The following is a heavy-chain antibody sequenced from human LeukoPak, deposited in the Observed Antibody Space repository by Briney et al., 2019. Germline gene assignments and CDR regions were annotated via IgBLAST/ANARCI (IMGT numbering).Heavy chain of an antibody. CDR2: ISGSGGNS. V-gene: IGHV3-23*01. Sequence: PGGSLRLSCAVSGFTFSSFAMSWVRQVPGKGLEWVSAISGSGGNSYYADSVKGRFTISRDNSKNTLYLQMSSLRADDTAAYYCAKDLIYCSGGRCNLVDYWGQGTLVTVSS. CDR3: AKDLIYCSGGRCNLVDY. CDR1: GFTFSSFA. J-gene: IGHJ4*02. D-gene: IGHD2-15*01.